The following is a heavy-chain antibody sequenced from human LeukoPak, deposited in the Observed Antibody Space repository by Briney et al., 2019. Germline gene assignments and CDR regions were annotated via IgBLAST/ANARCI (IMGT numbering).Heavy chain of an antibody. Sequence: GGSLRLSCAASGFAFSSYAMSWVRQAPGQGLEWVSSISGSGSGGRTYYADSVKGRFTISRDTSKNTLYLQMNSLRAEDTAVYFCAKEEWLGKMNFFDYWGQGTLVTVSS. V-gene: IGHV3-23*01. CDR2: ISGSGSGGRT. D-gene: IGHD6-19*01. CDR1: GFAFSSYA. CDR3: AKEEWLGKMNFFDY. J-gene: IGHJ4*02.